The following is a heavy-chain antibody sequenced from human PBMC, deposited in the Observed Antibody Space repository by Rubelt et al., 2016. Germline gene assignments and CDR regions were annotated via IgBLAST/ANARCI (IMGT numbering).Heavy chain of an antibody. Sequence: QVQLVESGGGVVQPGRSLRLSCAASGFTFSSYGMHWVRQAPGKGLEWVAVIWYDGSNKYYADSVKGRFTFSRDNSKKTCYLQMNSLRAEDTAVYYCARDRAGSSSWYPVFGAFDFWGQGTMVTVSS. CDR2: IWYDGSNK. V-gene: IGHV3-33*01. CDR3: ARDRAGSSSWYPVFGAFDF. D-gene: IGHD6-13*01. J-gene: IGHJ3*01. CDR1: GFTFSSYG.